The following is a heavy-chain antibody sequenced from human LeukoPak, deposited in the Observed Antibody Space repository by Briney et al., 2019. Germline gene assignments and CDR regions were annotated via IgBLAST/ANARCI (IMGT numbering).Heavy chain of an antibody. Sequence: PGGSLRLSCAASGFTFSSYWMHWVRQAPGKGLVWVSRINSDGSSTSYADSVKGRFTISRGNAKNTLYLQMNSLRAEDTAVYYCARVRAAAGRKTHCYYYGMDVWGQGTTVTVSS. D-gene: IGHD6-13*01. V-gene: IGHV3-74*01. CDR1: GFTFSSYW. CDR2: INSDGSST. J-gene: IGHJ6*02. CDR3: ARVRAAAGRKTHCYYYGMDV.